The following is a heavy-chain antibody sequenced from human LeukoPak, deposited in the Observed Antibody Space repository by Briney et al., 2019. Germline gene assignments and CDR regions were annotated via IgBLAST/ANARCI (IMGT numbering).Heavy chain of an antibody. D-gene: IGHD3-22*01. V-gene: IGHV3-64D*06. CDR3: ARHPDYYDSSGYWVY. CDR2: ISSNGGST. J-gene: IGHJ4*02. CDR1: GFTFSSYA. Sequence: GGSLRLSCSASGFTFSSYAMHWVRQAPGKGLEYVSAISSNGGSTYYADSVKGRFTISRDNSKNTLYLQMSSLRAEDTAVYYCARHPDYYDSSGYWVYWGQGTLVTVSS.